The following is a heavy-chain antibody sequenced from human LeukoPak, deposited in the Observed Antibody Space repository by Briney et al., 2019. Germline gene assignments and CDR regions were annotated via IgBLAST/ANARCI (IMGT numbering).Heavy chain of an antibody. CDR1: GGSISSYF. J-gene: IGHJ4*02. Sequence: SETLSLTCSVSGGSISSYFWSWIRQPPGKGLEWIGYIYYSGSTKSNPSLRSRVTISVDTSKNQFTLNLSSVTAADTAVYYCATNRDSRGWYFFDSWGQGTLVTVSS. CDR2: IYYSGST. V-gene: IGHV4-59*08. D-gene: IGHD6-19*01. CDR3: ATNRDSRGWYFFDS.